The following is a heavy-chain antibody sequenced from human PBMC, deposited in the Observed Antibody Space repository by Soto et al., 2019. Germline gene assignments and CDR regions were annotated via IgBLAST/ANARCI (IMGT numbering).Heavy chain of an antibody. CDR1: GYSFTNYG. CDR2: ISAYNGDT. D-gene: IGHD6-19*01. J-gene: IGHJ6*03. CDR3: ARDRGVAPPVAGNTHYYYYMDV. Sequence: QDQLVQSGGEVKKPGASVKVSCKASGYSFTNYGITWVRQAPGQGFERMGWISAYNGDTNYAQKLQGRVTMTTDASTSTAYLELRSLRSDDTALYYCARDRGVAPPVAGNTHYYYYMDVWGKGTTVTVSS. V-gene: IGHV1-18*01.